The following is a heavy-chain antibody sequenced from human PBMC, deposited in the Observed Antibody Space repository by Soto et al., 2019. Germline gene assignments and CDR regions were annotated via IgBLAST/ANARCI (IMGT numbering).Heavy chain of an antibody. CDR3: ASGVVVVVPAAMPKTENYYYGMDV. D-gene: IGHD2-2*01. Sequence: GASVKVSCKASGGTFSSYAISWVRQAPGQGLEWMGGIIPIFGTANYAQKFQGRVTITADESTSTAYMELSSLRSEDTAVYYCASGVVVVVPAAMPKTENYYYGMDVWGQGATVTVSS. CDR2: IIPIFGTA. J-gene: IGHJ6*02. V-gene: IGHV1-69*13. CDR1: GGTFSSYA.